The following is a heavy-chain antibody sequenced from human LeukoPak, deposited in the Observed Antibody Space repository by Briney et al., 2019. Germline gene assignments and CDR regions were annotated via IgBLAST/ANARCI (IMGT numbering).Heavy chain of an antibody. J-gene: IGHJ5*02. CDR2: IYHSGST. CDR3: ARGGRNNWFDP. Sequence: SETLSLTCTVSGGSISGYYWGWIRQPPGKGLEWIGSIYHSGSTYYNPSLKSRVTISVDTSKNQSSLKLSSVTAADTAVYYCARGGRNNWFDPWGQGTLVTVSS. V-gene: IGHV4-38-2*02. CDR1: GGSISGYY.